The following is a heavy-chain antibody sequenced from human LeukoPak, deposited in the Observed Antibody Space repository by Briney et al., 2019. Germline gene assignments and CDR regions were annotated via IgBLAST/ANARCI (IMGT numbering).Heavy chain of an antibody. Sequence: GGSLRLSCAASGFTFSSYEMNWVRQAPGKGLEWVSYISSDTTIFYADSVKGRFTISRDNAKNSLYLQMNSLRAEDTAVYYCARVAGRLIRGFFDSWGQGTLVTVSS. CDR3: ARVAGRLIRGFFDS. CDR2: ISSDTTI. CDR1: GFTFSSYE. D-gene: IGHD6-25*01. J-gene: IGHJ4*02. V-gene: IGHV3-48*03.